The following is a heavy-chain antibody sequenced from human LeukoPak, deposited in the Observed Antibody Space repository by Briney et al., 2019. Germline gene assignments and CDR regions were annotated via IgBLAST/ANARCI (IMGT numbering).Heavy chain of an antibody. Sequence: GGSLRLSCAASGFTVSSNYMSWVRQAPGKGLEWVSVIYSGGSTYYADSVKGRFTTSRDNSKSTLYLQMNSLRAEDTAVYYCARVSGYSYGTLFDYWGQGTLVTVSS. CDR3: ARVSGYSYGTLFDY. D-gene: IGHD5-18*01. V-gene: IGHV3-53*01. J-gene: IGHJ4*02. CDR2: IYSGGST. CDR1: GFTVSSNY.